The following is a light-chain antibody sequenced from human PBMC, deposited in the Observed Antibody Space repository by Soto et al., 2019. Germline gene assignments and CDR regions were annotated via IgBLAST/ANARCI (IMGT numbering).Light chain of an antibody. V-gene: IGLV2-14*01. CDR2: DVS. J-gene: IGLJ1*01. CDR1: SSDVGGYNY. Sequence: QSALTQPASVSGSPGQSITISCTGTSSDVGGYNYVSWYQQHPGKAPKLVIYDVSNRPSGVSNRFSGSKSGNTASLTISGLQAEDEADYYCSSFTSSSTLYVSGTGTKVTIL. CDR3: SSFTSSSTLYV.